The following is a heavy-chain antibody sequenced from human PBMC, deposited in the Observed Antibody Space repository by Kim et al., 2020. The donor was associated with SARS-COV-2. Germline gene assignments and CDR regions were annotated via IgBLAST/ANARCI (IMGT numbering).Heavy chain of an antibody. CDR3: ARATGFGELFDIIDY. CDR2: IYYSGST. Sequence: SETLSLTCTVSGGSISSYYWSWIRQPPGKGLEWIGHIYYSGSTNYNPSLKSRVTISVDTSKNQFSLKLSSVTAADTAVYYCARATGFGELFDIIDYWGQGTLVTVSS. D-gene: IGHD3-10*01. J-gene: IGHJ4*02. V-gene: IGHV4-59*01. CDR1: GGSISSYY.